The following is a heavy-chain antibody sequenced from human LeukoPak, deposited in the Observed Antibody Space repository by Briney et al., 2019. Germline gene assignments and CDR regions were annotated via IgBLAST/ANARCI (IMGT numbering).Heavy chain of an antibody. D-gene: IGHD3-22*01. CDR1: GYTFTSYY. J-gene: IGHJ3*02. CDR2: MNPNSGNT. CDR3: ARAGTTYYYDSSRDDAFDI. Sequence: ASVKVSCKASGYTFTSYYMHWVRQATGQGLEWMGWMNPNSGNTGYAQKFQGRVTMTRNTSISTAYMELSSLRSEDTAVFYCARAGTTYYYDSSRDDAFDIWGQGTMVTVSS. V-gene: IGHV1-8*02.